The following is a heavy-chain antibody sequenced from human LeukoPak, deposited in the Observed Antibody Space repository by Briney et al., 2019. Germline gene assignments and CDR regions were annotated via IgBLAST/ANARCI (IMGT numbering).Heavy chain of an antibody. CDR2: FDPEDGET. D-gene: IGHD4-17*01. CDR3: ATATVTTYFDY. V-gene: IGHV1-24*01. Sequence: GASVKVSCKASGYTFTSYYMHWVRQAPGQGLEWMGGFDPEDGETIYAQKFQGRVTMTEDTSTDTAYMELSSLRSEDTAVYYCATATVTTYFDYWGQGTLVTVSS. CDR1: GYTFTSYY. J-gene: IGHJ4*02.